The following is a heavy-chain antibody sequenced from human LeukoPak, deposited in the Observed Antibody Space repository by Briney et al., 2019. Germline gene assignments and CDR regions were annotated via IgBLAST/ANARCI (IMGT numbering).Heavy chain of an antibody. V-gene: IGHV4-61*02. J-gene: IGHJ3*02. CDR1: AGSISSGSYY. CDR3: ARDPLWGSASGPFDI. D-gene: IGHD3-16*01. CDR2: IYTSRST. Sequence: SETLSLTCTVSAGSISSGSYYWSWLREPAVKGLEWIGRIYTSRSTNYNPFLKSRVTISVDTSKNQFSLKLSSVTAADTAVYYCARDPLWGSASGPFDIWGQGTMVTVSS.